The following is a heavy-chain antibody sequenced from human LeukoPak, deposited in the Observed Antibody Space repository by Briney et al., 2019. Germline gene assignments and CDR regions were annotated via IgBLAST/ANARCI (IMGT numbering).Heavy chain of an antibody. V-gene: IGHV4-59*08. CDR2: IYYSGST. CDR1: GGSISHYF. D-gene: IGHD6-19*01. J-gene: IGHJ2*01. CDR3: ARTVAGYWYFDL. Sequence: SETLSLTCTVSGGSISHYFWSWIRQPPGKALEWIGYIYYSGSTNYNPSLKSRVTISVDPSKNQFSLKLNSVTAADTAVYYCARTVAGYWYFDLWGRGTLVTVSS.